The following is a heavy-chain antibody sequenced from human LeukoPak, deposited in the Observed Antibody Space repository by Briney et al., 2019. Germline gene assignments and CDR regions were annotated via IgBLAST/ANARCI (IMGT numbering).Heavy chain of an antibody. D-gene: IGHD1-26*01. CDR2: ISSDGDYI. CDR3: ARGPATRVYYFDY. V-gene: IGHV3-21*01. Sequence: GGSLRLSCAASGFTFNSYSLSWVRQAPGKGLEWVSSISSDGDYIYYADSLKGRFTISRDNVKNSLYLQMNNLRAEDTAVYYCARGPATRVYYFDYWGQGTLVTVSS. J-gene: IGHJ4*02. CDR1: GFTFNSYS.